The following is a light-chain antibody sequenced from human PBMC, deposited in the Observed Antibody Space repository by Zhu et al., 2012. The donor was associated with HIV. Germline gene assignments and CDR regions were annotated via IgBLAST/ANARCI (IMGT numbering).Light chain of an antibody. CDR1: QNVGRY. CDR3: QQLDTFPYS. Sequence: DIQMTQSPSSLSASVGDRVTITCWASQNVGRYLAWYQQRPGKAPKALIYKASNLESGVPSRFSGSGSGTEFTLTITSLQPEDLGTYYCQQLDTFPYSFGQGTKLEIK. V-gene: IGKV1-5*03. CDR2: KAS. J-gene: IGKJ2*01.